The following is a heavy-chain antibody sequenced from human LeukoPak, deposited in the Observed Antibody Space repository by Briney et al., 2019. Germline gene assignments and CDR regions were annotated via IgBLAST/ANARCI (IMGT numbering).Heavy chain of an antibody. V-gene: IGHV1-24*01. CDR3: ATGAIVFDY. D-gene: IGHD2/OR15-2a*01. Sequence: ASVKVSCKVSGSTLSQISIDWVRQAPGKGLEWMGTFGHEDGETIYARKFQGRFNMTVDTAADTAYMEVSSLMSEDTAIYYCATGAIVFDYWGQGTLVIVSS. J-gene: IGHJ4*02. CDR1: GSTLSQIS. CDR2: FGHEDGET.